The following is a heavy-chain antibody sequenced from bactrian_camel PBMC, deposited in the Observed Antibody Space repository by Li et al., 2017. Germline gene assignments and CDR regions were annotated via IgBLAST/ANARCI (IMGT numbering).Heavy chain of an antibody. V-gene: IGHV3S53*01. Sequence: HVQLVESGGGSVQAGESLRLSCVASGYTLPMNMGWFRRLPGQEREGVAAIAGDGRTDYADSVKGRFTISRDGAKNIIALQMHSLKPEDTATYYCAADLVTDEPSLVERKYYYWGQGTQVTVS. CDR3: AADLVTDEPSLVERKYYY. J-gene: IGHJ4*01. CDR2: IAGDGRT. CDR1: GYTLPMN. D-gene: IGHD1*01.